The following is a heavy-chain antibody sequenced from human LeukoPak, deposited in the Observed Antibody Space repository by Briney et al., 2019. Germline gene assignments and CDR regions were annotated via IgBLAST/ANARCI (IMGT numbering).Heavy chain of an antibody. J-gene: IGHJ4*02. D-gene: IGHD3-22*01. Sequence: GGSLRLSCATSGFTFSSYAMSWVRQAPGKGLEWVSAISGSGGSTYYADSVKGRFTISRDNSKNTLYLQMNSLRAEDTAVYYCAGDDSSGYSRYWGQGTLVTVSS. CDR2: ISGSGGST. CDR3: AGDDSSGYSRY. CDR1: GFTFSSYA. V-gene: IGHV3-23*01.